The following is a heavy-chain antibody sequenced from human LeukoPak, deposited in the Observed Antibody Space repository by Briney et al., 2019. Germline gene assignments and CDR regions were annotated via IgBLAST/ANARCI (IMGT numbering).Heavy chain of an antibody. CDR2: IKKDGNEK. J-gene: IGHJ3*02. V-gene: IGHV3-7*01. D-gene: IGHD3-3*01. Sequence: PGGSLRLSCAASGFTFSNYWMNWVRQAPGKGLEWVANIKKDGNEKYYVDSVKGRFTISRDNAKNSLYLQMNSLRVEDTAVYYCAKPITVSGATDGFDIWGQGTMVTVSS. CDR1: GFTFSNYW. CDR3: AKPITVSGATDGFDI.